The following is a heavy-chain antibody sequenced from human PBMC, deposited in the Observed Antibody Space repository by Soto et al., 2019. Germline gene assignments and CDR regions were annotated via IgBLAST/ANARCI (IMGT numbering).Heavy chain of an antibody. J-gene: IGHJ6*02. CDR3: ARDLSGYYYGMDV. Sequence: SETLSLTCSIYGGSFSGYYWSWIRQPPGKGLEWSGGINHSGSTKYHTSLKRRVPLSVDTSKNQFSLRVFSVTAAETAVYYCARDLSGYYYGMDVWGQGTTVTSP. V-gene: IGHV4-34*01. CDR2: INHSGST. CDR1: GGSFSGYY.